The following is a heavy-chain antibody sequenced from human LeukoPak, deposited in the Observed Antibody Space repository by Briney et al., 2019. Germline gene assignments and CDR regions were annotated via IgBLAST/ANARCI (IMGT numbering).Heavy chain of an antibody. D-gene: IGHD3-10*01. CDR2: INDDETST. CDR1: GFSFSSSW. Sequence: GGSLRLSCAASGFSFSSSWMHWVRQAPGKGLMWVSRINDDETSTSYADSVKGRFTISRDNAKNMLYLQMNSLRAEDTAVYYCARDLEGSGSFYRPSYDYWGQGTLVTVSS. J-gene: IGHJ4*02. CDR3: ARDLEGSGSFYRPSYDY. V-gene: IGHV3-74*01.